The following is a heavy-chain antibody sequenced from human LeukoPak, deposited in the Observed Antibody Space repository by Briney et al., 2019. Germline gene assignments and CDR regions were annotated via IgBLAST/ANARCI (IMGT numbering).Heavy chain of an antibody. J-gene: IGHJ3*02. CDR3: ARDKREWELNDAFDI. CDR2: INHSGST. CDR1: GGSFSGYY. Sequence: SETLSLTCAVYGGSFSGYYWSWIRQPPGKGLEWIGEINHSGSTNYNPSLKSRVTISVDTSKNQFSLKLSSVTAADTAVYYCARDKREWELNDAFDIWGQGTMVTVSS. V-gene: IGHV4-34*01. D-gene: IGHD1-26*01.